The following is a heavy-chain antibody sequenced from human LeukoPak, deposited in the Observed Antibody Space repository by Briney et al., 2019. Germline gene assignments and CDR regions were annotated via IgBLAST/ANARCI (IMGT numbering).Heavy chain of an antibody. D-gene: IGHD4-11*01. Sequence: PSETLSLTCTVSGGSISSYYWSRIRQPPGKGLEWIGYIYYSGSTNYNPSLKSRVTISVDTSKNQFSLKLSSVTAADTAVYYCARKDYGNENWFDPWGQGTLVTVSS. CDR1: GGSISSYY. J-gene: IGHJ5*02. V-gene: IGHV4-59*01. CDR2: IYYSGST. CDR3: ARKDYGNENWFDP.